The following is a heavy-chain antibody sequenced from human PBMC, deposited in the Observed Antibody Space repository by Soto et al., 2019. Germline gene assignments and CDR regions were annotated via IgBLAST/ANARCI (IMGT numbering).Heavy chain of an antibody. CDR3: TTDSYSDMDVVRFDN. CDR2: IKSETHGGTT. CDR1: GFTFRNAW. D-gene: IGHD1-26*01. J-gene: IGHJ4*01. V-gene: IGHV3-15*07. Sequence: PGGSLRLSCVGSGFTFRNAWINWVRQAPGKGLQWVGRIKSETHGGTTDFAAPVKGRFAISRDDSRNLVYMQMNSLKIEDTAVYYCTTDSYSDMDVVRFDNWGHGTLVTVSS.